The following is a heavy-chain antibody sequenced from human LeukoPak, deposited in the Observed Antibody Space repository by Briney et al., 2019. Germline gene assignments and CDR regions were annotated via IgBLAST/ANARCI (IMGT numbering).Heavy chain of an antibody. CDR3: AHKGRGSGSYNM. J-gene: IGHJ4*02. Sequence: SGPTWVNPTQILTPTCAFSGFSLTTTGEGGAWSRQPPGKALERLAVSYWNNDKSYSQSLKSRLTITKDTSKNQVVLKMTNMEPVDTATYYCAHKGRGSGSYNMWGQGTLVTVSS. D-gene: IGHD3-10*01. V-gene: IGHV2-5*01. CDR2: SYWNNDK. CDR1: GFSLTTTGEG.